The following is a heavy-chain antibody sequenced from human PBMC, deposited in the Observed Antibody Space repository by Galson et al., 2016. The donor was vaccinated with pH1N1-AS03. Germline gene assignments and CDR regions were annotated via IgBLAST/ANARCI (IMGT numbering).Heavy chain of an antibody. J-gene: IGHJ4*02. CDR1: GFSFTTYG. Sequence: SLRLSCAASGFSFTTYGMHWVRQAPGKGLEWVSYISSSGTVYYTDSVKGRFTITRDKAKNSLYLQMNSLRAEDTAVYYCAGGRRGYSTGWGNYFDYWGQGTLVTVSS. V-gene: IGHV3-48*01. CDR3: AGGRRGYSTGWGNYFDY. CDR2: ISSSGTV. D-gene: IGHD5-18*01.